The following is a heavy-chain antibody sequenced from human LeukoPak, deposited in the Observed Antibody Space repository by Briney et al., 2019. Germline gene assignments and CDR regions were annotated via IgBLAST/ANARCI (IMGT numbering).Heavy chain of an antibody. J-gene: IGHJ4*02. Sequence: GGSLRLSCAASGFTFDDYAMHWVRQAPGKGLEWDPAIRWNSGIIGYAASVKGQFTISSDKPKHSLYLQINILRAEQTSLYYCAKGGGYCSGGSCPTDYFEYWGEGTLVTVSS. D-gene: IGHD2-15*01. CDR3: AKGGGYCSGGSCPTDYFEY. CDR1: GFTFDDYA. CDR2: IRWNSGII. V-gene: IGHV3-9*01.